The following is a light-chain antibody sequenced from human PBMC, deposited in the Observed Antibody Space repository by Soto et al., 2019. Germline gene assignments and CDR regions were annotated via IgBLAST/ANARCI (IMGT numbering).Light chain of an antibody. CDR3: QRYTTSSWT. Sequence: DIQVTQSPSTLSASVGDRVTITCRASQNIRNGMAWFQQRPGKAPRLLIYEASTLESGVPTRFSGSGFGTEFTLTISSLQPDDIATYYCQRYTTSSWTFGQGTKVEIK. V-gene: IGKV1-5*03. J-gene: IGKJ1*01. CDR1: QNIRNG. CDR2: EAS.